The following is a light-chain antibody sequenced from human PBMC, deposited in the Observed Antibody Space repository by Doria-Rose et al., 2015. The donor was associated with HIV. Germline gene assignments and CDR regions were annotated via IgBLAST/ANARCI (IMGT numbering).Light chain of an antibody. CDR3: HQYGTSWT. CDR1: RSFSSTN. CDR2: DGS. V-gene: IGKV3-20*01. Sequence: TQSPGTLSLSPGEGATLSCRASRSFSSTNLAWYQQKPGQAPSLLIYDGSTSATGIPDRFSASGSGTDFTLTINRLEPEDFALYYCHQYGTSWTFGQGTKVEI. J-gene: IGKJ1*01.